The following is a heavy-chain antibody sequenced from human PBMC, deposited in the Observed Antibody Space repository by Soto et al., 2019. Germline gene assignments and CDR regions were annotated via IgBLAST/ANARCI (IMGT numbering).Heavy chain of an antibody. V-gene: IGHV5-51*01. CDR3: ARSYNYYDSTGYYGSVGYFDY. D-gene: IGHD3-22*01. CDR2: IYPGNSDT. Sequence: GESLKISCKASGYSFTSYWIGWVRQMPGKGLGWVGIIYPGNSDTRYSPSFQGHVTISADKSISTAYLQWSSLKASDTAMYFCARSYNYYDSTGYYGSVGYFDYWGQGTLVTVSS. J-gene: IGHJ4*02. CDR1: GYSFTSYW.